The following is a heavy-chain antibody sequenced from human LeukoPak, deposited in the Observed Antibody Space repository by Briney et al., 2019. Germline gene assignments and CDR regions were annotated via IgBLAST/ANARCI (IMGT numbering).Heavy chain of an antibody. D-gene: IGHD2-2*02. V-gene: IGHV4-39*07. J-gene: IGHJ4*02. CDR2: ISYMGGP. Sequence: SETLSLRCTVSGDSISSFETYWGWIRQPPGQGLEWIGSISYMGGPYHNPSLRSRVTMSVDTSKKQFSLNLSSVTATDTAVYYCARLSHCSSASCYTSYFDSWGQGTLVTVSS. CDR3: ARLSHCSSASCYTSYFDS. CDR1: GDSISSFETY.